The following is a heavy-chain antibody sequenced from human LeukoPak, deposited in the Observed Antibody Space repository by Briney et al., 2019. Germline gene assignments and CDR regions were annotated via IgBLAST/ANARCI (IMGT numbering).Heavy chain of an antibody. D-gene: IGHD2-2*01. CDR1: GYTFTGYY. Sequence: ASVTVSCKAFGYTFTGYYMHWVRQAPGQGLEWMGWINPNSGGTNYAQKFQGRVTMTRDPSISTAYMELSRLRSDDTAVYYCASRGPDIVVVPAAAAYYYYYMDVWGKGTTVTISS. CDR2: INPNSGGT. V-gene: IGHV1-2*02. J-gene: IGHJ6*03. CDR3: ASRGPDIVVVPAAAAYYYYYMDV.